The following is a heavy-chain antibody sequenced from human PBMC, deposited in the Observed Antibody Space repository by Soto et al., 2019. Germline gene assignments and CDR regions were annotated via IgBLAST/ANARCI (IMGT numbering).Heavy chain of an antibody. CDR2: ISYDGSNK. CDR1: GFTFSRYA. CDR3: AKSLRPVYYFYGMDV. V-gene: IGHV3-30-3*02. Sequence: QPGGSLRLSCAASGFTFSRYAMHWVRQAPGKGLEWVAVISYDGSNKYYGDSVKGRFTISRDNSKNTLDLQINSLRAEDTALYYCAKSLRPVYYFYGMDVWGQGTTVTVSS. J-gene: IGHJ6*02.